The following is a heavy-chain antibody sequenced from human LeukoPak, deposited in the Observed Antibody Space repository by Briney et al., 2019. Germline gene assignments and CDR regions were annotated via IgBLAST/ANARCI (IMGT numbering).Heavy chain of an antibody. D-gene: IGHD3-9*01. V-gene: IGHV1-18*01. J-gene: IGHJ6*02. CDR3: ARDDYDILTGPHYYYYGMDV. Sequence: ASVKVSCKASGYTFTSYDINWVRQAPGQGLEWMGWISAYNGNTNYAQKLQGRVTMTTDTSTSTAYMELRSLRSDDTAVYYCARDDYDILTGPHYYYYGMDVWGQGTTVTVSS. CDR1: GYTFTSYD. CDR2: ISAYNGNT.